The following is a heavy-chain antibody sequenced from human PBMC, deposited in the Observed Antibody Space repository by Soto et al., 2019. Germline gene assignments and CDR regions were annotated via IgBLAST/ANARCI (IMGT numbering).Heavy chain of an antibody. D-gene: IGHD3-3*01. CDR2: IDPSDSYT. CDR1: RYSFTSYW. CDR3: ATSPRGNFWRGYNWFDP. V-gene: IGHV5-10-1*01. J-gene: IGHJ5*02. Sequence: GECLKITCKGSRYSFTSYWISWVRQMPGKGLEWMGRIDPSDSYTNYSPSFQGHVTISPDKSISTAYLQLSSLKASDTAMYYCATSPRGNFWRGYNWFDPWGQGTLVTVSS.